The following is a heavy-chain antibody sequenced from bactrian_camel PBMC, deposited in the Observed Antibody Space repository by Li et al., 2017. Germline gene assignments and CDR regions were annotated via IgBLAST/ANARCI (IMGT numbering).Heavy chain of an antibody. J-gene: IGHJ4*01. D-gene: IGHD1*01. CDR2: IDNFGRT. CDR1: GDNNNYC. V-gene: IGHV3S53*01. Sequence: HVQLVESGGGSVQAGGSLRLSCVVSGDNNNYCLGWFRQAPEKEREGVASIDNFGRTTYGDSVKGRFTLSRDNAKNALYLQMNSLKPEDTGMYYCAADLAWSDTYGCTWVGYNVQPGQGTQVTVS.